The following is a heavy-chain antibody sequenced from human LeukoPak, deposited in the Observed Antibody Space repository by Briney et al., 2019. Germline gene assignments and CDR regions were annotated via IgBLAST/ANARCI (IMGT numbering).Heavy chain of an antibody. Sequence: SETLSLTCAVYGGSFSSYSWGWIRQPPGKGLEWIGSIYYSGSTYYNPSLKSRVTISVDTSKNQFSLKLSSVTAADTAVYYCARHKDPDFWSGFAYNWFDPWGQGTLVTVSS. D-gene: IGHD3-3*01. CDR1: GGSFSSYS. J-gene: IGHJ5*02. CDR2: IYYSGST. CDR3: ARHKDPDFWSGFAYNWFDP. V-gene: IGHV4-39*01.